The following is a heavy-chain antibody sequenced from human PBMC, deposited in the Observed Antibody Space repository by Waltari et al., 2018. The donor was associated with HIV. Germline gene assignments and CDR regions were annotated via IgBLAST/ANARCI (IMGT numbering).Heavy chain of an antibody. Sequence: QVQLQQWGAGLLKPSETLSLTCAVYGGSFSGYYWSWIRQPPGKGLEWIGEINHSGSTNYNPSLKSRVTISVDTSKNQFSLKLSSVTAADTAVYYCARAERPGYSSGRSRLSRGYFQHWGQGTLVTVSS. CDR3: ARAERPGYSSGRSRLSRGYFQH. D-gene: IGHD6-19*01. CDR2: INHSGST. CDR1: GGSFSGYY. V-gene: IGHV4-34*01. J-gene: IGHJ1*01.